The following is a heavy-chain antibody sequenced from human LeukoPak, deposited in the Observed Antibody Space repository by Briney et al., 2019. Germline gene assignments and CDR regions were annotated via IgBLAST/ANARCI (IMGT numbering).Heavy chain of an antibody. V-gene: IGHV4-59*12. Sequence: TSSETLSLTCTVSGGSISSYYWSWIRHPPGKGLEWIGYIFYSGSTYYSPSLKSRVTISLDTSRNQFSLKLNSVTAADTAVYFCAKSNGYGLIDIWGQGTMVTVSS. CDR2: IFYSGST. CDR3: AKSNGYGLIDI. J-gene: IGHJ3*02. D-gene: IGHD3-22*01. CDR1: GGSISSYY.